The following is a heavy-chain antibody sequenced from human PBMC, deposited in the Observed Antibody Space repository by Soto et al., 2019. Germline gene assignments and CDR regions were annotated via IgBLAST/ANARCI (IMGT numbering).Heavy chain of an antibody. V-gene: IGHV3-23*01. CDR3: AKEMKAHGMDV. Sequence: FTFSSYARGWVRQGPGRGLEWVSAISGSGGSTYYADSVKGRFTISRDNSKNTLYLQMNSLRAEDTAVYYCAKEMKAHGMDVWGQGTTVTVSS. CDR2: ISGSGGST. J-gene: IGHJ6*02. CDR1: FTFSSYA.